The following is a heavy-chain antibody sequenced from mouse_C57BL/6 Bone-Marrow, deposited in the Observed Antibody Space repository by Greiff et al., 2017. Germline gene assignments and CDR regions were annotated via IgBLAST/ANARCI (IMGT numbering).Heavy chain of an antibody. J-gene: IGHJ1*03. CDR1: GYTFTSYW. D-gene: IGHD1-1*01. Sequence: QVQLQQPGAELVRPGSSVKLSCKASGYTFTSYWMHWVKQRPIHGLEWIGNIDPSDSETHYNQKFKDKATLTVDKSSSTAYMQLSSLTAEDSAVYYCARILRLWYFDVWGTGTTVTVSS. V-gene: IGHV1-52*01. CDR3: ARILRLWYFDV. CDR2: IDPSDSET.